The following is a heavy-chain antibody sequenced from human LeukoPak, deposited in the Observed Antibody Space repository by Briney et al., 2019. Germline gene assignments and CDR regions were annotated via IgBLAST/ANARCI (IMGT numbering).Heavy chain of an antibody. CDR3: ASSPPQGGYYYYGMDV. CDR2: IYSGGST. J-gene: IGHJ6*02. CDR1: GFTVSSNY. V-gene: IGHV3-53*04. Sequence: GGSLRLSCAASGFTVSSNYMSWVRQAPGKGLEWVSVIYSGGSTYYAGSVKGRFTISRHNSKNTLYLQMNSLRAEDTAVYYCASSPPQGGYYYYGMDVWGQGTTVTVSS.